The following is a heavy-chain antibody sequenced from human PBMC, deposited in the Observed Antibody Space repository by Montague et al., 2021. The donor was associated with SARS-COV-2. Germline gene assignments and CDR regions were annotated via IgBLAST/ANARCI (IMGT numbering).Heavy chain of an antibody. CDR3: ARDIAVAGLFDY. D-gene: IGHD6-19*01. J-gene: IGHJ4*02. CDR1: GGSISGGSYY. Sequence: TLSLTCTVSGGSISGGSYYWSWIRQPAGKGLEWIGRISISGSTNYNPSLKSRVTISVDTSKNQFSLKLSSVTAADTAVYYSARDIAVAGLFDYWGQGTLVTVSS. V-gene: IGHV4-61*02. CDR2: ISISGST.